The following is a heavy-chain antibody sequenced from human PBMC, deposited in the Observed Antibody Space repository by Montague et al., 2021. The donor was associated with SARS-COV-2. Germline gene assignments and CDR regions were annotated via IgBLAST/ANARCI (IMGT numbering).Heavy chain of an antibody. CDR3: ARDLGGAYYFDY. J-gene: IGHJ4*02. D-gene: IGHD3-16*01. CDR1: GGSINSGNYY. CDR2: IYTSGST. V-gene: IGHV4-61*02. Sequence: TLSLTCTVSGGSINSGNYYWSWIRQPAGKGLEWIGRIYTSGSTNYNLSLKSRVTISVDTSKNQFSLKLNSVTAADTAVYYCARDLGGAYYFDYWGQGTLVTVSS.